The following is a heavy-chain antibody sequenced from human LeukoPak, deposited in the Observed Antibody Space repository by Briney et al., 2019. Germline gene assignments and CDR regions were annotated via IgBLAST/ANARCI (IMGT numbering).Heavy chain of an antibody. V-gene: IGHV4-59*01. CDR2: IYYSGST. J-gene: IGHJ3*02. Sequence: SETLSLTCTVSGGSISSYYWSWIRQPPGKGLEWIGYIYYSGSTNYNPSLKSRVTISVDTSKNQFSLKLSSVTAADTAVYYCARDLRKNPYQPNAFDIWGQGTMVTVSS. CDR3: ARDLRKNPYQPNAFDI. D-gene: IGHD2-2*01. CDR1: GGSISSYY.